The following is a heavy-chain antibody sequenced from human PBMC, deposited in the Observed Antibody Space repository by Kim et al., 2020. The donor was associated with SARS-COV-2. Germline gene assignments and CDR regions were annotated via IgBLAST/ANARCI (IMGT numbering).Heavy chain of an antibody. CDR2: ITGSGAKI. D-gene: IGHD7-27*01. CDR1: GFTFDSYS. Sequence: GGSLRLSCAASGFTFDSYSMRWVRHVPGKGLEWVSGITGSGAKIFYADSVKGRFTVSRDNFKNTLYLQMNSLRAEDTAIYYCAKESSNWGWNYFDYWGQGTLVTVSS. J-gene: IGHJ4*02. CDR3: AKESSNWGWNYFDY. V-gene: IGHV3-23*01.